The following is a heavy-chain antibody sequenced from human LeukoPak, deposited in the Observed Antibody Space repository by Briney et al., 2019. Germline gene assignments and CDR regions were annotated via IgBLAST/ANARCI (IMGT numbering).Heavy chain of an antibody. CDR2: IYYSGST. CDR1: GGSISSYY. J-gene: IGHJ5*02. Sequence: SETLSLTCTVSGGSISSYYWSWIRQPAGKGLEWIGYIYYSGSTNYNPSLKSRVTISVDTSKNQFSLKLSSVTAADTAVYYCARDRRRITIFGVVQRVNWFDPWGQGTLVTVSS. CDR3: ARDRRRITIFGVVQRVNWFDP. D-gene: IGHD3-3*01. V-gene: IGHV4-59*01.